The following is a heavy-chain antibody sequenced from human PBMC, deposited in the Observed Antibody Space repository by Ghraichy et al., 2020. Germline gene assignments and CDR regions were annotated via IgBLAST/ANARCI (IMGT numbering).Heavy chain of an antibody. Sequence: SETLSLTCTVSGGSISSSSYYWGWIRQPPGKGLEWIGSIYYSGSTYYNPSLKSRVTISVDTSKNQFSLKLSSVNAADTAVYYCAGPYGSGSLVFDYWGQGTLVTVSS. D-gene: IGHD3-10*01. CDR2: IYYSGST. J-gene: IGHJ4*02. CDR3: AGPYGSGSLVFDY. V-gene: IGHV4-39*01. CDR1: GGSISSSSYY.